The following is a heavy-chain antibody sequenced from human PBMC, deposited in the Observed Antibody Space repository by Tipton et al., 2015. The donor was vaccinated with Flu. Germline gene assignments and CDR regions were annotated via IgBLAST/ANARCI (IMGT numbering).Heavy chain of an antibody. CDR3: ALTGRGLYYYYYGMDV. Sequence: TLSLTCTVSGGSIGSGGYYWSWIRQHPGKGLEWIGYIYYSGSTYYNPSLKSRVTISVDTSKNQFSLKLSSVTAADTAVYYCALTGRGLYYYYYGMDVWGQGTTVTVSS. D-gene: IGHD1-14*01. J-gene: IGHJ6*02. CDR2: IYYSGST. CDR1: GGSIGSGGYY. V-gene: IGHV4-31*03.